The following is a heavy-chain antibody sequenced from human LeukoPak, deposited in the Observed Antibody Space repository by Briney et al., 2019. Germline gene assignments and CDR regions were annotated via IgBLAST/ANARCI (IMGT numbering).Heavy chain of an antibody. D-gene: IGHD4-17*01. J-gene: IGHJ4*02. CDR1: GYTFSSYA. CDR2: INTNTGNP. Sequence: ASGKVSCKASGYTFSSYAMNWVRQAPGQGLEWMGWINTNTGNPTYAQGFTGRFVFSLDTSVSTAYLRISSLQAEDTAVYYCARSNNDGDYLGVGFDYWGQGTLVTVSS. V-gene: IGHV7-4-1*02. CDR3: ARSNNDGDYLGVGFDY.